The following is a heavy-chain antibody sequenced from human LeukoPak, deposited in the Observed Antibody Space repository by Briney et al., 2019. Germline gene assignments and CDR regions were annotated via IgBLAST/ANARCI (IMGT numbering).Heavy chain of an antibody. CDR3: ARDYSWGTALNWFDP. CDR1: GFTFSSYS. D-gene: IGHD5-18*01. J-gene: IGHJ5*02. CDR2: ISYDGSNK. V-gene: IGHV3-30*03. Sequence: GGSLRLSCAASGFTFSSYSMNWVRQAPGKGLEWVAVISYDGSNKYYADSVKGRFTISRDNARNTLYLQVNSLRAEDTALYYCARDYSWGTALNWFDPWGQGTLVTVSS.